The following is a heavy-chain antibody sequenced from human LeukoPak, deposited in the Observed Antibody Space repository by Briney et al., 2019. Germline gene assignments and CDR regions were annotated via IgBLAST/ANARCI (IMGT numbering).Heavy chain of an antibody. V-gene: IGHV3-11*04. CDR2: ISSSGSTL. D-gene: IGHD2-2*01. J-gene: IGHJ5*02. CDR3: ARDWEDIVVVPAAIAGVNWFDP. CDR1: GFTFSDYY. Sequence: PGGSLRLSCAASGFTFSDYYMSWIRQAPGKGPEGGSYISSSGSTLYYADSVKGRFTISRDNAKNSLYLQMNSLRAEDTAVYYCARDWEDIVVVPAAIAGVNWFDPWGQGTLVTVSS.